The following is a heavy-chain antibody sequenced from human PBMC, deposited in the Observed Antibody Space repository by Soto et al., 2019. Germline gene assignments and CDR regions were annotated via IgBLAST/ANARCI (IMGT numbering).Heavy chain of an antibody. CDR3: TIGTWSGEVFDI. D-gene: IGHD2-21*01. V-gene: IGHV1-69*02. CDR1: GGTFNTYS. Sequence: QVQLVQSGAEVKKPGSSVKVSCKDSGGTFNTYSMFWVRQAPGQGLEWMGRIIPMLGIRNYAQRFQDRVTITADKTTATAHMELSSLRSEDTALYYCTIGTWSGEVFDIWGQGKMVTVSS. J-gene: IGHJ3*02. CDR2: IIPMLGIR.